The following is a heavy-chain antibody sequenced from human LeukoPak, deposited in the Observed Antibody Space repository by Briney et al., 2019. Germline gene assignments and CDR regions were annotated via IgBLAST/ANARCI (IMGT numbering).Heavy chain of an antibody. CDR2: IIPIFGTA. J-gene: IGHJ5*02. D-gene: IGHD1-26*01. Sequence: GASVKVSCKASGGTFSSYAISWVRQAPGQGLEWMGGIIPIFGTANYAQKFQGRVTITADKSTSTAYMELSSLRSEDTAVYYCARVEMSGSPNWFDPWGQGTLVTVSS. V-gene: IGHV1-69*06. CDR1: GGTFSSYA. CDR3: ARVEMSGSPNWFDP.